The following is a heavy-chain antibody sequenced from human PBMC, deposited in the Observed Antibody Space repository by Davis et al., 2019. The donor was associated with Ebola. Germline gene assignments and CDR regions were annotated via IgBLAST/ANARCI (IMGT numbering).Heavy chain of an antibody. CDR2: VNPYSGHT. CDR1: GYIFSNYD. D-gene: IGHD2-21*02. CDR3: ARGYSPKCRGGDCVNDF. Sequence: ASVKVSCKASGYIFSNYDINWVRQASGQGLEWMGWVNPYSGHTGYVEKFKGRVTMTGDPSISTAYMELSSLTLDDTAVYYCARGYSPKCRGGDCVNDFWGQGTLVAVST. V-gene: IGHV1-8*01. J-gene: IGHJ4*02.